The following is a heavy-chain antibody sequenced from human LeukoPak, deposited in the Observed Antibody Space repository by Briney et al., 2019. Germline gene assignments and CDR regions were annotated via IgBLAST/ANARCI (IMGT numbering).Heavy chain of an antibody. D-gene: IGHD3-22*01. V-gene: IGHV1-18*01. CDR3: ARAMDSSGYYRDLMDY. CDR2: ISAYNGNT. Sequence: ASVKVSCKASGYTFTNYAFSWVRQAPGQGLEWMGWISAYNGNTIHAQKLQGRVTMTTDTSTNTAYMELRSLRSDDTAVYYCARAMDSSGYYRDLMDYWGQGTLVTVSS. CDR1: GYTFTNYA. J-gene: IGHJ4*02.